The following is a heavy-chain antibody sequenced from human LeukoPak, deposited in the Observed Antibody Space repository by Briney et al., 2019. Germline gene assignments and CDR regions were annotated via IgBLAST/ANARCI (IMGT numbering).Heavy chain of an antibody. J-gene: IGHJ4*02. CDR3: AKSIETLTYSSSWYFPVDY. D-gene: IGHD6-13*01. Sequence: ASVKVSCKAPGYTFTSYDINWVRQATGQGLEWMGWMNPNSGNTGYAQKFQGRVTMTRNTSISTAYMEPSSLRSEDTAVYYCAKSIETLTYSSSWYFPVDYWGQGTLVTVSS. CDR2: MNPNSGNT. CDR1: GYTFTSYD. V-gene: IGHV1-8*01.